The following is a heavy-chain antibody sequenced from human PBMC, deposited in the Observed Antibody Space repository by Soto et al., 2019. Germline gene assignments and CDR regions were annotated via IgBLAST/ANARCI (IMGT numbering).Heavy chain of an antibody. CDR3: XXXXXXXXXXXXXXV. CDR2: ISGYNGKT. J-gene: IGHJ6*02. D-gene: IGHD3-10*01. CDR1: GYSFTRYG. Sequence: QVQLVQSGNEVKKPGASVNVSCKASGYSFTRYGISWVRQAPGQGLEWMGWISGYNGKTKYAQKLQGRVSMTTDTSTXTXYXXXXXXXXXXXXXXYXXXXXXXXXXXXXXXVWGQGTTVTVSS. V-gene: IGHV1-18*01.